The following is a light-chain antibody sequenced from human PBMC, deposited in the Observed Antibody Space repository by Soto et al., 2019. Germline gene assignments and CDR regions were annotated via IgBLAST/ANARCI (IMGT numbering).Light chain of an antibody. Sequence: SASTGYRVTITCRASQGISSYLAWYQQKPGKAPKLLIYAASTLQSGVPSRFSGSGSGTDFTLTISCLQSEDFATYYCQQYYSYPRTFGQGTKVDIK. CDR3: QQYYSYPRT. CDR2: AAS. J-gene: IGKJ1*01. V-gene: IGKV1-8*01. CDR1: QGISSY.